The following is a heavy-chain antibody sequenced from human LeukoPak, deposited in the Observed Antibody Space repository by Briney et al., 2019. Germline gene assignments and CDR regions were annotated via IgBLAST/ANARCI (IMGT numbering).Heavy chain of an antibody. CDR3: ARGHTVTSYFDY. V-gene: IGHV3-69-1*01. D-gene: IGHD4-17*01. CDR1: GFTFSDYS. J-gene: IGHJ4*02. Sequence: SGESLRLSCTASGFTFSDYSVNWVRQAPGKGLEWVSCITGISDIYYADSVKGRFTISRDNAKNSLYLQMNSLRAEDTAVYYCARGHTVTSYFDYWGQGTLVTVSS. CDR2: ITGISDI.